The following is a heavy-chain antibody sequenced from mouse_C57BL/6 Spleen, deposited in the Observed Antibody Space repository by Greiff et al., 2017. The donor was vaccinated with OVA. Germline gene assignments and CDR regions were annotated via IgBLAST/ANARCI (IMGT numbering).Heavy chain of an antibody. D-gene: IGHD1-1*01. CDR3: ARQYYYGSSPDY. CDR1: GYTFTSYW. Sequence: QVQLQQPGAELVKPGASVKLSCKASGYTFTSYWMHWVKQRPGQGLEWIGMIHPNSGSTNYNEKFKSKATLTVDKSSSTAYMQLSSLTSEDSAVYYCARQYYYGSSPDYWGKGTTLTVSS. V-gene: IGHV1-64*01. J-gene: IGHJ2*01. CDR2: IHPNSGST.